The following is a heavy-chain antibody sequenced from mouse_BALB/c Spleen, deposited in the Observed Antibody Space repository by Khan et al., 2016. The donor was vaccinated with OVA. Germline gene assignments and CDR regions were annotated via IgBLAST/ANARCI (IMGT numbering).Heavy chain of an antibody. CDR2: IWGDGST. Sequence: QVQLKESGPGLVAPSQSLSITCTVSGFSLTGYGVNWVRQPPGKGLEWLGMIWGDGSTDYNSGIKSRLSITKDNSKSQVFLKMNSLQTDDTARYYWARAYYANYREAMDYWGQGNSVTVSS. D-gene: IGHD2-10*01. CDR3: ARAYYANYREAMDY. CDR1: GFSLTGYG. J-gene: IGHJ4*01. V-gene: IGHV2-6-7*01.